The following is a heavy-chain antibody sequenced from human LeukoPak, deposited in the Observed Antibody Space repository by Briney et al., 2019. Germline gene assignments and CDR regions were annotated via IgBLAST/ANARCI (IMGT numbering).Heavy chain of an antibody. V-gene: IGHV1-46*03. Sequence: ASVKVSCKASGYTFTSDYIHWVRQARGQGLEWMGIINPSGGSTSYAQKFQGRVTMTRDTSTSTVYMELSSLTSDDTAVYYGARARRLEGYCSSITCLVPYNWFDPWGQGTLVTVSS. CDR1: GYTFTSDY. CDR2: INPSGGST. J-gene: IGHJ5*02. CDR3: ARARRLEGYCSSITCLVPYNWFDP. D-gene: IGHD2-2*01.